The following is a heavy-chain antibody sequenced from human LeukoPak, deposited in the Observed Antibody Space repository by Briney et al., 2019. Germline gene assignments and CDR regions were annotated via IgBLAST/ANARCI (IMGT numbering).Heavy chain of an antibody. D-gene: IGHD3-3*02. CDR2: ISWNSGSI. CDR1: GFTFDDYA. Sequence: GGSLRLSCAASGFTFDDYAMHWVRHAPGKGLEWVSGISWNSGSIGYADSVKGRFTISRDNAKNSLYLQMNSLRAEDTALYYCAKDRSFNWFDPWGQGTLVTVSS. V-gene: IGHV3-9*01. CDR3: AKDRSFNWFDP. J-gene: IGHJ5*02.